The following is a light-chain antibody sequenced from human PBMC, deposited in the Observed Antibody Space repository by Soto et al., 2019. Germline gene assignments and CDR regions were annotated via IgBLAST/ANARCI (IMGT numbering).Light chain of an antibody. Sequence: EIVLTQSPATLSLSPVERATLSCRASQSVSGFLAWYQQNPGQAPRFLIFYTSNRVTGIPARFSGIVSGTDFTLTISSLEPEDFAVYYCQHRSNWTTFYIFGQGTKMEIK. CDR2: YTS. V-gene: IGKV3-11*01. CDR1: QSVSGF. CDR3: QHRSNWTTFYI. J-gene: IGKJ2*01.